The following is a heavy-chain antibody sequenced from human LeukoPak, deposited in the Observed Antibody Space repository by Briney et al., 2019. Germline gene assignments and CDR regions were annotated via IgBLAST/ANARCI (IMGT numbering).Heavy chain of an antibody. CDR1: GFSFSNAW. CDR2: IASDGSST. CDR3: ARGRPHGNDY. V-gene: IGHV3-74*01. J-gene: IGHJ4*02. Sequence: GGSLRLSCAASGFSFSNAWMNWVRQAPGKGLVWVSRIASDGSSTTYADSVKGRFSISRDNAKNTLYLQMNSLRVEDTAVYYCARGRPHGNDYWGQGTLVTVSS. D-gene: IGHD4-23*01.